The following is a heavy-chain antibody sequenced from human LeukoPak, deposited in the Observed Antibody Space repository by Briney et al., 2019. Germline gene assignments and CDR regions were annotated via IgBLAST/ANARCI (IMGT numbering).Heavy chain of an antibody. CDR1: GYTFTSYD. Sequence: ASVKVSCKASGYTFTSYDINWVRQATGQGLEWMGWMNPNSGNTGYAQKFQGRVTMTRNTSISTAYMELSSLRSEDTAVYYCARGPWRYFDWLVNYYYMDVWGKGTTVTISS. D-gene: IGHD3-9*01. CDR2: MNPNSGNT. J-gene: IGHJ6*03. CDR3: ARGPWRYFDWLVNYYYMDV. V-gene: IGHV1-8*01.